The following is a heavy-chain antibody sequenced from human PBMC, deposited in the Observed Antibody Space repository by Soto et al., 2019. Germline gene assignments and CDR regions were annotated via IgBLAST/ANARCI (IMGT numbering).Heavy chain of an antibody. CDR1: GGSIISSSYY. CDR3: ATPVSSGYQAFEV. Sequence: QLQLQESGPGLVKPLETLSLTCTVSGGSIISSSYYWGWIRQPPGKGLEWIGSIYSSGSTYYNPSLKSRVTISVDTSKNQFSLKLSSVTAADTAVHYCATPVSSGYQAFEVWGQGTMVTVSS. V-gene: IGHV4-39*01. CDR2: IYSSGST. J-gene: IGHJ3*01. D-gene: IGHD3-22*01.